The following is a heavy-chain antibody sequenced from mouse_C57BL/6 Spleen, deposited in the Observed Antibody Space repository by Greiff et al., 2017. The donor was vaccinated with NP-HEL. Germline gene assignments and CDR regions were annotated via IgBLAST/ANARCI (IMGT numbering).Heavy chain of an antibody. CDR1: GFTFSDYG. CDR3: ARRGIVNYAMDY. Sequence: EVKVVESGGGLVKPGGSLKLSCAASGFTFSDYGMHWVRQAPEKGLEWVAYISSGSSTIYYADTVKGRFTISRDNAKNTLFLQMTSLRSEDTAMYYWARRGIVNYAMDYWGQGTSVTVSS. CDR2: ISSGSSTI. J-gene: IGHJ4*01. V-gene: IGHV5-17*01. D-gene: IGHD2-5*01.